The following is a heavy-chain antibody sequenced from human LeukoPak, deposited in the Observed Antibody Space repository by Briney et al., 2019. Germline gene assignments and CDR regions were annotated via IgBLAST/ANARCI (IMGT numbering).Heavy chain of an antibody. Sequence: SQTLSLTCAISGDSVSSNSAAWDWIRQSPSRGLEWLGRTYRTSRWYNDYAVSVKSRITINPDTSKNQFSLQLSSVTPEDTAVYYCARDLPPGAAGVTGPFDYWGQGTLVTVSA. CDR1: GDSVSSNSAA. D-gene: IGHD6-13*01. V-gene: IGHV6-1*01. CDR2: TYRTSRWYN. J-gene: IGHJ4*02. CDR3: ARDLPPGAAGVTGPFDY.